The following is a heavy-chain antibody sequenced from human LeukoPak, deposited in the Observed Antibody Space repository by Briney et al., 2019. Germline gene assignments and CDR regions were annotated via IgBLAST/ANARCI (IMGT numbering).Heavy chain of an antibody. J-gene: IGHJ4*02. CDR1: GLTSTSYS. D-gene: IGHD6-25*01. V-gene: IGHV3-23*01. CDR3: AKDAAGLEY. Sequence: GGSLRPSCVVSGLTSTSYSVSWVRQAPERGLYWGSGISASGGDTCYPASVRGRFTISRDNSKNTLLPHMSSLRGEDTAMNYCAKDAAGLEYWGQATLVTVSP. CDR2: ISASGGDT.